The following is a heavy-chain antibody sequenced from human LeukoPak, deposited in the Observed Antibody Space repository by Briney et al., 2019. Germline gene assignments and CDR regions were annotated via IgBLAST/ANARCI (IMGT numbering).Heavy chain of an antibody. J-gene: IGHJ4*02. CDR1: GYTFTSYY. D-gene: IGHD1-1*01. CDR3: AIRHLVSQPIDY. V-gene: IGHV1-46*01. Sequence: ASVKVSRKASGYTFTSYYMHWVRQAPGPGLEWMGIINPSGGSTSYAQKFQGRVTMTRDTSTSTVYMELSSLRSEDTAVYYCAIRHLVSQPIDYWGQGTLVTVSS. CDR2: INPSGGST.